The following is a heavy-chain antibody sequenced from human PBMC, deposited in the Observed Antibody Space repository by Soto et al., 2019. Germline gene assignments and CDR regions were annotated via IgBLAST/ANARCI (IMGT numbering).Heavy chain of an antibody. CDR3: ARIKTIAYCGGDCMDGMDV. CDR1: GGTFSSYA. V-gene: IGHV1-69*13. CDR2: IIPIFGTA. Sequence: SVKVSCKASGGTFSSYAISWVRQAPGQGLEWMGGIIPIFGTANYAQKFQGRVTITADESTSTAYMELSSLRSEDTAVYYCARIKTIAYCGGDCMDGMDVWGQGTTVTVSS. J-gene: IGHJ6*02. D-gene: IGHD2-21*02.